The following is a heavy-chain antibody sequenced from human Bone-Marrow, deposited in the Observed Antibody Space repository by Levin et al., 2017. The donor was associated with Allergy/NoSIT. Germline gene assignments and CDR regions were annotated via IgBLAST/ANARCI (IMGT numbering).Heavy chain of an antibody. CDR3: SRVVLPAAIRGGFDL. CDR1: DFTFSDYG. V-gene: IGHV3-30-3*01. J-gene: IGHJ5*02. Sequence: PGGSLRLSCAASDFTFSDYGFHWVRQAPGKGLEWVALISYDGTITHYADSVKGRFTISRDNSKNTLFLQMNSLRVEDTAVYYCSRVVLPAAIRGGFDLWGQGTLVSVSS. D-gene: IGHD2-2*02. CDR2: ISYDGTIT.